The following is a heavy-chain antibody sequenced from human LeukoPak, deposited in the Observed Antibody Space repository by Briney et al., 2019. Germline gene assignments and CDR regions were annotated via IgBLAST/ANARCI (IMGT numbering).Heavy chain of an antibody. J-gene: IGHJ4*02. D-gene: IGHD3-22*01. CDR2: IKQDGSEK. CDR3: ARALSITMIVVVPY. Sequence: GGSLRLSCAASGFTFSSYWMSWVRQAPGKGLEWVANIKQDGSEKYYVDSVKGRFTISRDNAKNSLYLQMNSLRAEDTAVYYCARALSITMIVVVPYWGQGTLVTVSS. V-gene: IGHV3-7*01. CDR1: GFTFSSYW.